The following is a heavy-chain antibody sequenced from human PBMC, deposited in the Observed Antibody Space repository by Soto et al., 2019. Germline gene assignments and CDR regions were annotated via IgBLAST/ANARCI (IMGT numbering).Heavy chain of an antibody. Sequence: PSQTRSLNCTVSGDSITRGASYYSWIRQHPGKGLEWIGYIYYSGSTYYNPSLKSRVTISVDTSKNQFSLKLSSVTAADTAVYYCARVDTSMGATCVSYWGQGTLVTVSS. V-gene: IGHV4-31*03. J-gene: IGHJ4*02. D-gene: IGHD1-26*01. CDR2: IYYSGST. CDR1: GDSITRGASY. CDR3: ARVDTSMGATCVSY.